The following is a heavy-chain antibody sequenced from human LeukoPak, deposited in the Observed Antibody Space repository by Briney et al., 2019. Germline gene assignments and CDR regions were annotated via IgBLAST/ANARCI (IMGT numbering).Heavy chain of an antibody. V-gene: IGHV4-31*03. J-gene: IGHJ4*02. CDR3: ARAAGHSGYPYYFDY. D-gene: IGHD3-22*01. CDR2: IYYSGST. CDR1: GGSISSGGYY. Sequence: SETLSLTCTVSGGSISSGGYYWSWIRQHPGKSLEWIGYIYYSGSTYYNPSLKSRVTISVDTSKNQFSLKLSSATAADTAVYYCARAAGHSGYPYYFDYWGQGTLVTVSS.